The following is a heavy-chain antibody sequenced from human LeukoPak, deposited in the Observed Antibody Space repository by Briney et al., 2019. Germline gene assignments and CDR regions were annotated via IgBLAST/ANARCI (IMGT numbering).Heavy chain of an antibody. CDR1: GGSISSYY. D-gene: IGHD2-2*01. CDR2: IYYSGST. Sequence: PSETLSLTCTVSGGSISSYYWSWIRQPPGKGLEWIGYIYYSGSTNYNPSLKSRVTISVDTSKDQFSLKLSSVTAADTAVYYCARDARYCSSTSCSQNFDYWGQGTLVTVSS. CDR3: ARDARYCSSTSCSQNFDY. J-gene: IGHJ4*02. V-gene: IGHV4-59*01.